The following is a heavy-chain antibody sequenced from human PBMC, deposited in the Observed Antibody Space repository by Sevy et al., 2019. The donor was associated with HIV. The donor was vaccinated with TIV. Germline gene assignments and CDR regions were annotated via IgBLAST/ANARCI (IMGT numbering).Heavy chain of an antibody. J-gene: IGHJ3*02. V-gene: IGHV3-23*01. CDR3: AKDRVWELGDAFDI. D-gene: IGHD1-26*01. CDR2: ISAGGGSP. Sequence: GGSLRLSCAASGFTFSSYAMSWVRQAPGKGLEWVSGISAGGGSPYYADSVKGRFAISRDNSKNTLYLQMNSLRADDTVVYYCAKDRVWELGDAFDIWGQGTMVTVSS. CDR1: GFTFSSYA.